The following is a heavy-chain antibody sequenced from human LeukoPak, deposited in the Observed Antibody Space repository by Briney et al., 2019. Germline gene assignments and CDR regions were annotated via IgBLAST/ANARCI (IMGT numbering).Heavy chain of an antibody. CDR1: GFTFSSYE. J-gene: IGHJ6*04. CDR2: ISRSGSTI. D-gene: IGHD3-10*02. V-gene: IGHV3-48*03. CDR3: AELGITMIGGV. Sequence: AGGSLRLSCAASGFTFSSYEMNWVRQAPGKGREWGSYISRSGSTINYADCVKGRFTITRDNANNSLYLQMNSLRAEDTAVYYCAELGITMIGGVWGKGTTVTISS.